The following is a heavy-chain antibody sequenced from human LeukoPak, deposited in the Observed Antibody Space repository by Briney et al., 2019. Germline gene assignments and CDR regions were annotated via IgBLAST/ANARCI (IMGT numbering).Heavy chain of an antibody. J-gene: IGHJ6*04. CDR3: AELGITMIGGV. CDR1: GYTFSSYE. D-gene: IGHD3-10*02. Sequence: GGSLRLSCAASGYTFSSYEMNWVRQAPGKGLEWVSYISSSGSTIYYADSVKGRFTISRDNAKNSLYLQMNSLRAEDTAVYYCAELGITMIGGVWGKGTTVTISS. CDR2: ISSSGSTI. V-gene: IGHV3-48*03.